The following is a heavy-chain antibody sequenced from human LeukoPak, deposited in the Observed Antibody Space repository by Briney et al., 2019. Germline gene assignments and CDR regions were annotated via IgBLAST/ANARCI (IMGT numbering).Heavy chain of an antibody. J-gene: IGHJ4*02. CDR1: GGSISSGDYY. V-gene: IGHV4-61*08. Sequence: PSETLSLTCTVSGGSISSGDYYWSWIRQPPGKGLEWIGYIYYSGSTNYNPSLKSRVTISVDTSKNQFSLKLSSVTAADTAVYYCARVNWNDHQSSIDYWGQGTLVTVSS. CDR2: IYYSGST. D-gene: IGHD1-1*01. CDR3: ARVNWNDHQSSIDY.